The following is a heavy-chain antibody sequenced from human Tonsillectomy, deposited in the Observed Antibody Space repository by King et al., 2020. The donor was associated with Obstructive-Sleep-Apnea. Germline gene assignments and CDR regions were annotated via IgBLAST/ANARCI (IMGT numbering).Heavy chain of an antibody. CDR2: MNSDGSST. V-gene: IGHV3-74*01. CDR3: ARDRGGAGPTTTDY. CDR1: GFTFRTSW. D-gene: IGHD1-26*01. J-gene: IGHJ4*02. Sequence: VQLVESGGGLVQPGGSLRLSCAASGFTFRTSWMHWVRQAPGKGRVWVSRMNSDGSSTIYADFVKGRFTISRDNAKNTLYLQMNSLGAEDTAVYYCARDRGGAGPTTTDYWGQGTLVTVSS.